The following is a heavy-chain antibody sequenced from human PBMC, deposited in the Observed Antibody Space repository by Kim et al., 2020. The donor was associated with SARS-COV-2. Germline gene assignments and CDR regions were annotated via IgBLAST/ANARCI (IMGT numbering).Heavy chain of an antibody. J-gene: IGHJ6*01. Sequence: PGGSLRLSCAASGFTFSSYSMSWVRHAPGKGLEWLSYISSSSSTIYYADSVKGRFTISRDNANNSLYLQMNSLRDEDTAVYYCVRADCTSASCYRIYYNMDVWGQGTTVTVSS. CDR3: VRADCTSASCYRIYYNMDV. CDR1: GFTFSSYS. V-gene: IGHV3-48*02. D-gene: IGHD2-2*01. CDR2: ISSSSSTI.